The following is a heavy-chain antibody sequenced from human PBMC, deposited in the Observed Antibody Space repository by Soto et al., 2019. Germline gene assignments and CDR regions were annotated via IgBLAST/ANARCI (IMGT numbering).Heavy chain of an antibody. CDR3: ARDRERDAWYEDY. CDR2: ISYDERNK. CDR1: EFTFGNYA. V-gene: IGHV3-30*03. Sequence: PGGSLRLSCAASEFTFGNYAMHWVRQAPGKGLEWVAVISYDERNKYYADSVKGRFTISRDNSKHTLYLQMNSLRAQDAAVYYCARDRERDAWYEDYWGQGTLVTVSS. D-gene: IGHD6-13*01. J-gene: IGHJ4*02.